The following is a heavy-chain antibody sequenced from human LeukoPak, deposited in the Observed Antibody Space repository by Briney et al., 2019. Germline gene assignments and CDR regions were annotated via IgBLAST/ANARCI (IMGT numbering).Heavy chain of an antibody. CDR3: ARASIWIHDAFDI. V-gene: IGHV4-39*07. CDR2: IYSSGNT. D-gene: IGHD2-21*01. Sequence: SETLSLTCTVSGGSISSSSYYWGWIRQPPGKGLEWIGRIYSSGNTNYNPSLTSRVTMSVDTSKNQFSLKLSSVTAADTAVYYCARASIWIHDAFDIWGLGTMVTVSS. J-gene: IGHJ3*02. CDR1: GGSISSSSYY.